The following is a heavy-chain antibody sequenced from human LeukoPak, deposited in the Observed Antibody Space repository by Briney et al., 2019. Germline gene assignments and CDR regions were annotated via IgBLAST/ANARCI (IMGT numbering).Heavy chain of an antibody. Sequence: PGGSLRLSCAASGFTFSSYEMNWVRQAPGKGLEWVSYISSSGSTIYYADSVKGRFTISRDNAKNSLYLQMNSLRAEDTAVYYCARDRQLLWAYYLDYWGQGTLVTVSS. J-gene: IGHJ4*02. CDR2: ISSSGSTI. CDR3: ARDRQLLWAYYLDY. D-gene: IGHD2-2*01. CDR1: GFTFSSYE. V-gene: IGHV3-48*03.